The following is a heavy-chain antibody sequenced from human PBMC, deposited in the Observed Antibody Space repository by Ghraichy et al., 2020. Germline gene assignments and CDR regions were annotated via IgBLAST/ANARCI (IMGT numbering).Heavy chain of an antibody. V-gene: IGHV4-39*01. CDR2: INYSGNT. J-gene: IGHJ4*02. Sequence: SETLSLTCTVSGGSISTSVHYWGWVRQPPGKGLEWIGSINYSGNTYYNPSHQSRVTITVDTSKKQFSLTLTSTTAADTAVYYCATPRRGAAGFDFWGQGALVTVSS. D-gene: IGHD6-13*01. CDR1: GGSISTSVHY. CDR3: ATPRRGAAGFDF.